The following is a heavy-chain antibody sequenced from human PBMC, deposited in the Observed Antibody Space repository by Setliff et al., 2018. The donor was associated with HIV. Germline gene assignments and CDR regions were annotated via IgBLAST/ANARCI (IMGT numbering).Heavy chain of an antibody. Sequence: KSSETLSLTCTVSGGSVSSGGYYWSWIRQHPGRGLEWIGHIYYSGSTYDNPSLKSRFSISIDTSKNQFSLKLTSVTAADSAISYCARDLKSNSNCFEPWGQGTQVTVSS. CDR3: ARDLKSNSNCFEP. CDR1: GGSVSSGGYY. J-gene: IGHJ5*02. D-gene: IGHD4-4*01. CDR2: IYYSGST. V-gene: IGHV4-31*03.